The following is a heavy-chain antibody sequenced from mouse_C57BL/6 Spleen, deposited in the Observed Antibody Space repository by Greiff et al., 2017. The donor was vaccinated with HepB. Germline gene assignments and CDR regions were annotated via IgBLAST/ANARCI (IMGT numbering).Heavy chain of an antibody. Sequence: VQLQQPGAELVKPGASVKVSCKASGYTFTSYWMHWVKQRPGQGLEWIGRIHPSDSDTNYNQKFKGKATLTVDKSSSTAYMQLSSLTSEDSAVYYCAIGDYYYGSAWFAYWGQGTLVTVSA. CDR3: AIGDYYYGSAWFAY. J-gene: IGHJ3*01. V-gene: IGHV1-74*01. D-gene: IGHD1-1*01. CDR1: GYTFTSYW. CDR2: IHPSDSDT.